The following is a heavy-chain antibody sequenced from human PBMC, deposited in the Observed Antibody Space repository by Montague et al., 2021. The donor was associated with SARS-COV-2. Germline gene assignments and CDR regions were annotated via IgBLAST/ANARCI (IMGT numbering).Heavy chain of an antibody. CDR1: GGSISSYY. Sequence: SETLSLTCTVSGGSISSYYWNWVRETPGKGLEWTGYIYYSGTTNXNPSLKSRVTISLDTPKNQFSLNLNSVTAADTAIYYCARDQAAKISFKGAFDIWGQGRMVTVSS. CDR2: IYYSGTT. CDR3: ARDQAAKISFKGAFDI. J-gene: IGHJ3*02. D-gene: IGHD3-3*01. V-gene: IGHV4-59*01.